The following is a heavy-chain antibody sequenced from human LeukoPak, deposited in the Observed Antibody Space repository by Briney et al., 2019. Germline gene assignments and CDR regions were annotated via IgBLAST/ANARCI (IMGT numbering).Heavy chain of an antibody. CDR2: MNPNSGNT. CDR1: GYTFTSYD. V-gene: IGHV1-8*01. J-gene: IGHJ4*02. CDR3: ARTYGRSTGRDFDY. Sequence: ASVKVSCKASGYTFTSYDINWVRQATGQGLEWMGWMNPNSGNTGSAQKFQGRLTMTRSTSISTAYMELSSLRSEDTAVYYCARTYGRSTGRDFDYWGQGTLVAVSS. D-gene: IGHD1-14*01.